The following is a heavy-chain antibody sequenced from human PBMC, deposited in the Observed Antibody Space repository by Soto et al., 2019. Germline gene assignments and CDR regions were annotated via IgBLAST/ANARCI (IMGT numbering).Heavy chain of an antibody. CDR3: ATSYGSGHRAFDY. J-gene: IGHJ4*02. D-gene: IGHD3-10*01. CDR1: GDTFSFYT. CDR2: VNPILSMS. V-gene: IGHV1-69*02. Sequence: QAQLVQSGAELKKPGSSVKVSCKASGDTFSFYTINWVRQAPGLGLEWMGRVNPILSMSNYAQKFQGRVTMTADKSTSTAYMELRSLRSEDTAFYYCATSYGSGHRAFDYWGQGALVTVSS.